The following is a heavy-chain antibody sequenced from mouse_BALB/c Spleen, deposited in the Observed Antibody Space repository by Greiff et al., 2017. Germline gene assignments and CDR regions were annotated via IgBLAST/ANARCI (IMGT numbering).Heavy chain of an antibody. D-gene: IGHD1-1*02. J-gene: IGHJ3*01. Sequence: EVKVVESGGGLVQPGESLKLSCESNEYEFPSHDMSWVRKTPEKRLELVAAINSDGGSTYYPDTMERRFIISSDNTKKTLYLQMSSLRSEDTALYYCARHRYGGNGFADWGQGTLVTVSA. CDR3: ARHRYGGNGFAD. V-gene: IGHV5-2*01. CDR2: INSDGGST. CDR1: EYEFPSHD.